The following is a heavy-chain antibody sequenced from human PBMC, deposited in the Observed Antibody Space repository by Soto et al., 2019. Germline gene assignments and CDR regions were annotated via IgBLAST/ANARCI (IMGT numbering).Heavy chain of an antibody. Sequence: QLQLQESGPGLVKPSETLSLTCTVSGGSISSSSYYWGWIRQPPGNGLEWIGSIYYSGSTYYNPSLKSRVTISVDTSKNQFSLKLSSVTAADTAVYYCARLVTIVVVTAIQIWFDPWGQGTLVTVSS. CDR2: IYYSGST. CDR3: ARLVTIVVVTAIQIWFDP. CDR1: GGSISSSSYY. J-gene: IGHJ5*02. V-gene: IGHV4-39*01. D-gene: IGHD2-21*02.